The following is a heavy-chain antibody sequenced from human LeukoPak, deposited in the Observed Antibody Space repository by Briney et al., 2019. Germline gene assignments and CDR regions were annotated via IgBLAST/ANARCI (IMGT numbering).Heavy chain of an antibody. CDR3: AKPPLSDYYDSSGYFYFDY. D-gene: IGHD3-22*01. CDR2: ISGSGGST. CDR1: GFTFSSYW. V-gene: IGHV3-23*01. Sequence: GGSLRLSCAASGFTFSSYWMSWVRPAPGKGLEWVSAISGSGGSTYYADSVKGRFTISRDNSKNTLYLQMNSLRAEETAVHYCAKPPLSDYYDSSGYFYFDYWGQGTLVTVSS. J-gene: IGHJ4*02.